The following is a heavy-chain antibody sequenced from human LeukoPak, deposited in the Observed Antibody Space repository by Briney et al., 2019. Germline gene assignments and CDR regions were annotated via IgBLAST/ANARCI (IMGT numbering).Heavy chain of an antibody. CDR1: GGSINNYY. CDR3: ARRVITFGGVIELDAFDI. CDR2: IYYSGST. D-gene: IGHD3-16*02. V-gene: IGHV4-59*08. J-gene: IGHJ3*02. Sequence: PSETLSLTCTVPGGSINNYYWTWIRQSPGKGLEWIGYIYYSGSTNYNPSLKSRVTISVDTSKNQFSLKLSSVTAADTAVYYCARRVITFGGVIELDAFDIWGQGTMVTVSS.